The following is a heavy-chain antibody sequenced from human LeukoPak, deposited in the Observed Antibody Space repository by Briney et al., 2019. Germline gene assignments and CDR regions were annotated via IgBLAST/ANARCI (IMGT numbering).Heavy chain of an antibody. CDR1: GYTFTYYY. J-gene: IGHJ4*02. Sequence: ASVTVSCKASGYTFTYYYMHWVRQAPGQGLEWMGWINPNSGGTNYAQKFQGRVTMTRDTSISTAYMELSRLRSDDTAVYYCARDPVAGTFDYWGQGTLVTVSS. CDR2: INPNSGGT. D-gene: IGHD6-19*01. CDR3: ARDPVAGTFDY. V-gene: IGHV1-2*02.